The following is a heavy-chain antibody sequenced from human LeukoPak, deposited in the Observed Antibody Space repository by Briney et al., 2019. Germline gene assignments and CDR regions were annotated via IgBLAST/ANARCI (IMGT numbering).Heavy chain of an antibody. CDR2: IDPSDSYT. CDR1: GSRFTSSW. V-gene: IGHV5-10-1*01. CDR3: AREYYDILTGYYLDY. D-gene: IGHD3-9*01. Sequence: GESLKISCKGSGSRFTSSWINWVRQMPGKGLEWMGRIDPSDSYTNYSPSFQGHVTISADKSISTAYLQWSSLKATDTAMYYCAREYYDILTGYYLDYWGQGTLVTVSS. J-gene: IGHJ4*02.